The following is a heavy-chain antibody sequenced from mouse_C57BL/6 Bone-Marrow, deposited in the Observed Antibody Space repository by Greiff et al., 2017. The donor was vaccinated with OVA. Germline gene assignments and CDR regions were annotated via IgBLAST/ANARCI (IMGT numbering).Heavy chain of an antibody. D-gene: IGHD2-5*01. CDR1: EYEFPSHD. J-gene: IGHJ3*01. Sequence: EVKVVESGGGLVQPGESLKLSCESNEYEFPSHDMSWVRKTPEKRLELVAAINSDGGSTYYPDTMEGRFIISRDNTKKTLYLQMSSLRSEDTALYYCAAYYSNYPFAFWGQGTLVTVSA. CDR3: AAYYSNYPFAF. V-gene: IGHV5-2*01. CDR2: INSDGGST.